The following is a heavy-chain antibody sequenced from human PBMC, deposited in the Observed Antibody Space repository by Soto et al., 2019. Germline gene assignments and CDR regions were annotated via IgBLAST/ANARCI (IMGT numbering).Heavy chain of an antibody. CDR2: ISYDGSNK. Sequence: GSLRLSCAASGFTSSSYAMHWVRQAPGKGLEWVAVISYDGSNKYYADSVKGRFTISRDNSKNTLYLQMNSLRAEDTAVYYCARGGITMIVVAPGDYWGQGTLVTVSS. D-gene: IGHD3-22*01. CDR1: GFTSSSYA. J-gene: IGHJ4*02. CDR3: ARGGITMIVVAPGDY. V-gene: IGHV3-30-3*01.